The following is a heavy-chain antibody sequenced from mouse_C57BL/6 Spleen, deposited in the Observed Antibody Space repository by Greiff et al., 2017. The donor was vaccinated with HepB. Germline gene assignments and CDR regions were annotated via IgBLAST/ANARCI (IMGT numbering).Heavy chain of an antibody. D-gene: IGHD1-1*01. CDR2: IDPETGGT. CDR3: TSRSGSSYVYWYFDV. J-gene: IGHJ1*03. V-gene: IGHV1-15*01. Sequence: QVQLQQSGAELVRPGASVTLSCKASGYTFTDYEMHWVKQTPVHGLEWIGAIDPETGGTAYNQKFKGKAILTADKSSSTAYMELRSLPSEDSAVYYCTSRSGSSYVYWYFDVWGTGTTVTVSS. CDR1: GYTFTDYE.